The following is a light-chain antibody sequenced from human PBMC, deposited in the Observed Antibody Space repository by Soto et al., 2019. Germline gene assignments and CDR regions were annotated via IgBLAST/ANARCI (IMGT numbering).Light chain of an antibody. CDR3: QPYNSYSES. CDR2: KAS. J-gene: IGKJ1*01. V-gene: IGKV1-5*03. CDR1: QTISSW. Sequence: DIQMTQSPSTLSGSVGDRVTITCRASQTISSWLAWYQQKPGKAPKLLIYKASTLKSGVPSRFSGSGSGTEFTLTIISLQPDYFATYYCQPYNSYSESFGQGTKLELK.